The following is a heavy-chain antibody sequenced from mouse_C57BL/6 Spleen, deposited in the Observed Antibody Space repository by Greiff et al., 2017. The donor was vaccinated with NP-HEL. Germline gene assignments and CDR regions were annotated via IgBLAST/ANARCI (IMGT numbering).Heavy chain of an antibody. Sequence: EVQLQQSGPELVKPGASVKISCKASGYTFTDYYMNWVKQSHGKSLEWIGDINPNNGGTSYNQKFKGKATLTVDKSSSTAYMELRSLTSEDSAVYYCARGGYTKGYFDYWGQGTTLTVSS. D-gene: IGHD1-1*02. V-gene: IGHV1-26*01. J-gene: IGHJ2*01. CDR2: INPNNGGT. CDR1: GYTFTDYY. CDR3: ARGGYTKGYFDY.